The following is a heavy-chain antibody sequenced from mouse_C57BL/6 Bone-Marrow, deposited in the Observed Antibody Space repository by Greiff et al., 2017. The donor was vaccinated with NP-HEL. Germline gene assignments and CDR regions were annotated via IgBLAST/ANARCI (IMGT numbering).Heavy chain of an antibody. CDR1: GYTFTSYW. Sequence: VQLQQPGAELVKPGASVKMSCKASGYTFTSYWITWVKQRPGQGLEWIGDIYPGSGSTNYNEKFKSKATLTVDTSSSTVYMQLSSLTSEDSAVYYCARWYYGSSYWYFDGWGTGTTVTVSS. CDR2: IYPGSGST. CDR3: ARWYYGSSYWYFDG. J-gene: IGHJ1*03. V-gene: IGHV1-55*01. D-gene: IGHD1-1*01.